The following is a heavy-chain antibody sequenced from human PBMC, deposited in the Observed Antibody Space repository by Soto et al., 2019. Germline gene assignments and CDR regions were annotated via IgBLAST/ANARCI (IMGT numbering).Heavy chain of an antibody. CDR1: GYTFTSYG. CDR3: AREMWNRSGPQNFFDY. V-gene: IGHV1-18*01. CDR2: ISPNSGDT. Sequence: QVQLVQSEGEVKQPGASVGVSCKASGYTFTSYGISWVRQAPGQGLEWMGWISPNSGDTRYAQNLQGRVTMTTDTSTSTAYMELRSLTSDATALYYCAREMWNRSGPQNFFDYWGQGARFTGSS. J-gene: IGHJ4*02. D-gene: IGHD6-25*01.